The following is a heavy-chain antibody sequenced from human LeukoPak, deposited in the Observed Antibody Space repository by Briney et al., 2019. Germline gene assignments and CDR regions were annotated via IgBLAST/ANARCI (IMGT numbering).Heavy chain of an antibody. CDR2: INTNTGNP. Sequence: ASVKVSCKASGYTFTSYGISWVRQAPGQGLEWMGWINTNTGNPTYAQGFTGRFVFSLDTSVSTAYLQISSLKAEDTAVYYCARSYGDYSPLFYYYGMDVWGQGTTVTVSS. CDR1: GYTFTSYG. CDR3: ARSYGDYSPLFYYYGMDV. V-gene: IGHV7-4-1*02. J-gene: IGHJ6*02. D-gene: IGHD4-17*01.